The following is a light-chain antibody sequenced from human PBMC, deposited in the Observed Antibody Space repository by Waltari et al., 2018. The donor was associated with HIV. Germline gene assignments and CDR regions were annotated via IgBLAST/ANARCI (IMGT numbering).Light chain of an antibody. J-gene: IGLJ2*01. Sequence: QSVLTQPHSMSWAPGQMVPIPCTGSSSNIGAGYDVHCYQQVPGTAPKLLISGNNNRPSGVPDRFSASKSGASPSLAITVLQAEDEADYYCQSYDSSLTCSVFGGGTKLTVL. CDR3: QSYDSSLTCSV. CDR2: GNN. V-gene: IGLV1-40*01. CDR1: SSNIGAGYD.